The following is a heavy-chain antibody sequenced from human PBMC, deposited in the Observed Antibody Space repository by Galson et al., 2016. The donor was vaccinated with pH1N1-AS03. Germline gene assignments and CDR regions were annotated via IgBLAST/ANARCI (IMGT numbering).Heavy chain of an antibody. V-gene: IGHV1-18*01. Sequence: SVKVSCKASGYTFSNYGITWVRQAPGQGLQWMGWIKNNNDNTIYGQNFQGRVTLTTDPSTNTAYMELKNLRSVDTGVYYCARAFEEYLLRDYSSVFDSWGQGTLVTVSS. CDR1: GYTFSNYG. CDR3: ARAFEEYLLRDYSSVFDS. D-gene: IGHD2/OR15-2a*01. J-gene: IGHJ4*02. CDR2: IKNNNDNT.